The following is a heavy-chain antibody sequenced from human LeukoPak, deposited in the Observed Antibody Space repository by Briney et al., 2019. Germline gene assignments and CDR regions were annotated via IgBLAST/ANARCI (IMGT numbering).Heavy chain of an antibody. J-gene: IGHJ5*02. CDR3: ARGFVMITFGGVILSNWFDP. CDR1: GGSINTYY. CDR2: IYYSGST. Sequence: SETLSLTCTASGGSINTYYWSWIRQPPGKGLEWIGYIYYSGSTDYNPSLKSRVTISFGTSKNQFSLKLSSVTAADTAVYYCARGFVMITFGGVILSNWFDPWGQGTLVTVSS. D-gene: IGHD3-16*01. V-gene: IGHV4-59*01.